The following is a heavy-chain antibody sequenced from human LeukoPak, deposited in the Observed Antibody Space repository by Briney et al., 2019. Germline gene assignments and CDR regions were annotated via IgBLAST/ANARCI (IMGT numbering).Heavy chain of an antibody. J-gene: IGHJ6*03. V-gene: IGHV3-23*01. Sequence: GGSLRLSCAASGFTFSSYAMSWVRKAPGKGLEWVSAISGSGGSTYYADSVKGRFTISRDNSKNTLHLQMNSLRAEDTAVYYCAKDGLRFLEWLAPYYYYYMDVWGKGTTVTVSS. CDR2: ISGSGGST. CDR3: AKDGLRFLEWLAPYYYYYMDV. D-gene: IGHD3-3*01. CDR1: GFTFSSYA.